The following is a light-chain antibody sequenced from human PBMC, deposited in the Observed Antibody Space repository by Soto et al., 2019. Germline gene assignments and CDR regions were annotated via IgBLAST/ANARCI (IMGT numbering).Light chain of an antibody. V-gene: IGLV2-14*03. CDR1: SSDVGGYNY. CDR3: SSYTTSNTRQIV. CDR2: DVS. J-gene: IGLJ1*01. Sequence: QPVLTQPASGSGSPGQSSSISCTGTSSDVGGYNYVSWYQHHPGKAPKLMIYDVSNRPSGVSNRFSGSKSGNTASLTISGLQPEDEADYYCSSYTTSNTRQIVLGTGTKVPS.